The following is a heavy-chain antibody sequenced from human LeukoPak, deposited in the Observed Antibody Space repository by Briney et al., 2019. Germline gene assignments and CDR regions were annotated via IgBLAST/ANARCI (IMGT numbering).Heavy chain of an antibody. V-gene: IGHV4-39*07. J-gene: IGHJ3*02. CDR3: ARDKTGDRRRAFDI. D-gene: IGHD7-27*01. Sequence: PSETLSLTCTVSGGSISSSSYYWGWIRQPPGKGLEWIGSIYYSGSTYYNPSLKSRVTISVDTSKNQFSLKLSSVTAADTAVYYCARDKTGDRRRAFDIWGQGTMVTVSS. CDR2: IYYSGST. CDR1: GGSISSSSYY.